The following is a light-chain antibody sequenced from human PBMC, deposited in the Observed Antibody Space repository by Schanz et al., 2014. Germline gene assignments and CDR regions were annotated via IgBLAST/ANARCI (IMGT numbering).Light chain of an antibody. CDR3: LHYNRFLCT. J-gene: IGKJ1*01. CDR1: QTISTW. V-gene: IGKV1-5*01. Sequence: GYRVTITCRASQTISTWLAWYQQKPGKAPKLLIYDASTLKSGVPSRFSGSRSGTEFTLTISSLQPTDFATYYCLHYNRFLCTFGQGTKVEVK. CDR2: DAS.